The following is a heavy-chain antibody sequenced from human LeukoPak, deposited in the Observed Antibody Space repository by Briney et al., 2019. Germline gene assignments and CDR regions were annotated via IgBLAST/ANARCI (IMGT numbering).Heavy chain of an antibody. CDR3: ARAGGPYWYYGMDV. CDR1: GFTFSSYA. CDR2: ISYDGSNK. V-gene: IGHV3-30*04. J-gene: IGHJ6*02. Sequence: GGSLRLSCAASGFTFSSYAMHWVRQAPGKGLEWVAVISYDGSNKYYADSVKGRFTISRDNSKNTLYLQMNSLRAEDTAVYYCARAGGPYWYYGMDVWGQGTTVTVSS. D-gene: IGHD2-8*02.